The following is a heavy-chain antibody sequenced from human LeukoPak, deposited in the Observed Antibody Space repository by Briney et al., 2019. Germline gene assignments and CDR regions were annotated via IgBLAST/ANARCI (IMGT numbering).Heavy chain of an antibody. CDR1: GGSIGSYY. Sequence: SETLSLTCTVSGGSIGSYYWSWIRQPPGKGLEWIGYIYYSGNTDYNPSLKSRVTISVDTSKNQFSLKLSSVTAADTAVYYCARYISSSQFSFDYWGQGTLVTVSS. D-gene: IGHD6-6*01. V-gene: IGHV4-59*01. CDR3: ARYISSSQFSFDY. J-gene: IGHJ4*02. CDR2: IYYSGNT.